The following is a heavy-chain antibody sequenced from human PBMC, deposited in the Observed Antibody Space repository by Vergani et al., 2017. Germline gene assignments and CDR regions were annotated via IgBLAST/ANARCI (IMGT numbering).Heavy chain of an antibody. Sequence: KFQGRVTITRDTSASTAYMELSSLRSEDTAVYYCARGECSGGSCYYVYWGQGTLVTVSS. J-gene: IGHJ4*02. CDR3: ARGECSGGSCYYVY. D-gene: IGHD2-15*01. V-gene: IGHV1-3*01.